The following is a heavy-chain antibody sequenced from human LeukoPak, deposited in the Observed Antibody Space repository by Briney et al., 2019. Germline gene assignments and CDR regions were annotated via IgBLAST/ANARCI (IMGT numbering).Heavy chain of an antibody. Sequence: GSLSLSCAASGSTFNTYDMHWVRQTTGQGLEWISSIDSSGGYTYYAGSVKGRFTISRENDKNSLYLHMNSLRVGDTAVYSCVRGGEIGLDYWGHGTLVTVSS. CDR1: GSTFNTYD. D-gene: IGHD3-16*01. CDR3: VRGGEIGLDY. V-gene: IGHV3-13*01. J-gene: IGHJ4*01. CDR2: IDSSGGYT.